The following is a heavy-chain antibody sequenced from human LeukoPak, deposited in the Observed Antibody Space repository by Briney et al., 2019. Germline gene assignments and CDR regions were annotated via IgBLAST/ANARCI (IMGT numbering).Heavy chain of an antibody. CDR2: ISAYNGNT. D-gene: IGHD6-6*01. J-gene: IGHJ5*02. Sequence: ASVKVSCKASGYTFTSYGISWVRQAPGQGLEWMGWISAYNGNTNYAQKLQGRVTTTTDTSTSTAYMELRSLRSDETAVYYCARDGARGISWFDPWGQGTLLTVSS. V-gene: IGHV1-18*01. CDR1: GYTFTSYG. CDR3: ARDGARGISWFDP.